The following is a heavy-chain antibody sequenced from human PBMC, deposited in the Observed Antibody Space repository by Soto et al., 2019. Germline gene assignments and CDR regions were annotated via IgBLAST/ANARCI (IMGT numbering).Heavy chain of an antibody. CDR3: ARRGSGSYYDY. CDR1: EFTFSSYA. CDR2: ISGSGGST. J-gene: IGHJ4*02. D-gene: IGHD1-26*01. V-gene: IGHV3-23*01. Sequence: EVQLLESGGGLVQPGGSLRLSCAASEFTFSSYAKRWVRQAPGKGLEWVSAISGSGGSTYYADSVKGRFTISRDNSKNTLYLQMNSLRAEDTAVYYCARRGSGSYYDYWGQGTLVTVSS.